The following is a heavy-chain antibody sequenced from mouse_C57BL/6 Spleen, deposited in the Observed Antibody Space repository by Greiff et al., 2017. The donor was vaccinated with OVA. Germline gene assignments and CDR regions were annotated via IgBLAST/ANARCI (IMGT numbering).Heavy chain of an antibody. V-gene: IGHV2-9-1*01. CDR1: GFSLTSYA. CDR2: IWTGGGT. D-gene: IGHD2-2*01. CDR3: ARGRGVTAADTYYAMDY. Sequence: VQLVESGPGLVAPSQSLSITCTVSGFSLTSYAISWVRQPPGKGLEWLGVIWTGGGTDYNSALKSRLSISKDNSKSQVFLKMNSLQTEDTARYYCARGRGVTAADTYYAMDYWGQGTSVTVSS. J-gene: IGHJ4*01.